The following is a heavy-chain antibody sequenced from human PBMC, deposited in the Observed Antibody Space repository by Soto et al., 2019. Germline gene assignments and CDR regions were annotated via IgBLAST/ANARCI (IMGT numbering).Heavy chain of an antibody. CDR2: IYYSGST. J-gene: IGHJ3*02. Sequence: SETLSLTCTVSGGSIRSSSCYWGWIRQPPGKGLEWIGSIYYSGSTYYNPSLKSRVTISVDTSKNQFSLKLSSVTAADTAVYYCARRGDDSSGWAFDIWGQGTMVTVSS. CDR1: GGSIRSSSCY. D-gene: IGHD3-22*01. CDR3: ARRGDDSSGWAFDI. V-gene: IGHV4-39*01.